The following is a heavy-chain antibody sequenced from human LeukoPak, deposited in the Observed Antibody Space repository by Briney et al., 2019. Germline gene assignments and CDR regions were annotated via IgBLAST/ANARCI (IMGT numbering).Heavy chain of an antibody. CDR2: ISINGGST. CDR3: AREAYDDFWSGSWRYYYYMDV. J-gene: IGHJ6*03. CDR1: GFTFSSYA. V-gene: IGHV3-64*01. Sequence: GGSLRLSCAASGFTFSSYAMHWVRQAPGKGLEYVSAISINGGSTYYANSVKGRFTISRDNSKNTLYLQMGSLRAEDTAVYYCAREAYDDFWSGSWRYYYYMDVWGKGTTVTVSS. D-gene: IGHD3-3*01.